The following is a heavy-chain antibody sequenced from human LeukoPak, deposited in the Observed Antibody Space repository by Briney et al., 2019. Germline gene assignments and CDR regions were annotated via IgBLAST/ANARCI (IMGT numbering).Heavy chain of an antibody. CDR1: GFTFSSYG. D-gene: IGHD3-10*01. J-gene: IGHJ4*02. CDR3: AKDVWYHGSGSCLSY. V-gene: IGHV3-30*18. Sequence: GGSLRLSCAASGFTFSSYGMHWVRQAPGKGLEWVAVISYDGSNKYYADSVKGRFTISRDNSKNTLYLQMNSLRAEDTAVYYCAKDVWYHGSGSCLSYWGQGTLVTVSS. CDR2: ISYDGSNK.